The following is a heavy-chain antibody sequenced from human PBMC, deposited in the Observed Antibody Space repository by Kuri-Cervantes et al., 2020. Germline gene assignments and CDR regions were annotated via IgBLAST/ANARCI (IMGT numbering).Heavy chain of an antibody. J-gene: IGHJ5*02. Sequence: SQTLSLTCAVYGGSFSGYYWSWIRQPPGKGLEWIGEINHSGSTNYNPSLKSRVTISVDTSKNQFSLKLSSVTAADTAVYYCARGRGWFDPWGQGTLVTVSS. V-gene: IGHV4-34*01. CDR3: ARGRGWFDP. CDR2: INHSGST. CDR1: GGSFSGYY.